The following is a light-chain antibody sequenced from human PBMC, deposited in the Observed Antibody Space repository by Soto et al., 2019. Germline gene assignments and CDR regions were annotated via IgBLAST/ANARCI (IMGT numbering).Light chain of an antibody. V-gene: IGKV3-20*01. CDR2: GAS. Sequence: EIVLTQSPGTLSLSPGERVTLSCRASQTVSSSYLAWYQQKPGQAPRLLIYGASSRATGIPDRFSGSGSGTDFTLTISRLEPEDFAMYYCQQYASSPRTFGQGTKVEIK. CDR1: QTVSSSY. CDR3: QQYASSPRT. J-gene: IGKJ1*01.